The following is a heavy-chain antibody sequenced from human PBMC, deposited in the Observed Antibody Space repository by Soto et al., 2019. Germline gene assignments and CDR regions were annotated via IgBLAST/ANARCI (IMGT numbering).Heavy chain of an antibody. CDR3: VRDRDWAFDI. CDR2: SGTSRKYI. Sequence: GSLRLSCAASGYTFSEYSMNWVRQAPGKGLEWVSYSGTSRKYIFYADSVRGRFTVSRDDAKSSLYLQLNSLRDEDTAVYYCVRDRDWAFDIWGQGTMVTVSS. V-gene: IGHV3-48*02. J-gene: IGHJ3*02. D-gene: IGHD3-9*01. CDR1: GYTFSEYS.